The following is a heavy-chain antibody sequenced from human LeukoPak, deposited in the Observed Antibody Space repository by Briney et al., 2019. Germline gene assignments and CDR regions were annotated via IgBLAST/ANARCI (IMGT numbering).Heavy chain of an antibody. D-gene: IGHD6-19*01. J-gene: IGHJ3*02. Sequence: GGSLRLSCAASGFSFSVYEMHWVRQAPGKGLEWVANIKQDGSEKYYVDSVKGRFTISRDNAKNSLYLQMNSLRAEDTAVYYCARSAGAFDIWGQGTMVTVSS. V-gene: IGHV3-7*01. CDR2: IKQDGSEK. CDR3: ARSAGAFDI. CDR1: GFSFSVYE.